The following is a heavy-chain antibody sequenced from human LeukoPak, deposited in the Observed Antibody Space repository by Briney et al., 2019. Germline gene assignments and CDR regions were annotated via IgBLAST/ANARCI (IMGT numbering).Heavy chain of an antibody. CDR3: ARTARLNYFDS. CDR1: GGSINIGSFY. J-gene: IGHJ4*02. Sequence: SETLSLTCTVAGGSINIGSFYWSWVRRHPGKGLEWIGYIDYRGSTYYNPSLKSRVTISPDTSKSQFSLNLTSVTAADSAIYYCARTARLNYFDSWGQGTLVTVSS. D-gene: IGHD6-6*01. V-gene: IGHV4-31*03. CDR2: IDYRGST.